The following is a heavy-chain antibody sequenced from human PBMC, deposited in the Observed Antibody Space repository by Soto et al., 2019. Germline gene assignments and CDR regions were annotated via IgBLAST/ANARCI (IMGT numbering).Heavy chain of an antibody. CDR2: INPSGGST. J-gene: IGHJ4*02. D-gene: IGHD2-15*01. Sequence: ASVKVSCKASGYTFTSYYMHWVRQAPGQGLEWMGIINPSGGSTSYAQKFQGRVTMTRDTSTSTVYMELSSLRSEDTAVYYCATERRIVVVVAATVVSGPEWSRLFDYWGQGTLVTVSS. CDR3: ATERRIVVVVAATVVSGPEWSRLFDY. V-gene: IGHV1-46*01. CDR1: GYTFTSYY.